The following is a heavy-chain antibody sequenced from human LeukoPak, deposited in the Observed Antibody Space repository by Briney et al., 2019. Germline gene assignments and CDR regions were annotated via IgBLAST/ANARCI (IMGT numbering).Heavy chain of an antibody. V-gene: IGHV4-59*01. CDR1: GGSITSYY. D-gene: IGHD1-1*01. CDR2: IYYSGST. CDR3: ARARTGFDL. Sequence: SETLSLTCTASGGSITSYYWSWIRQPPGKGLEWIGYIYYSGSTNYDPSLKSRVTISLDTSKNQFSLKLSSVTAADTAVYYCARARTGFDLWGQGALVTVSS. J-gene: IGHJ5*02.